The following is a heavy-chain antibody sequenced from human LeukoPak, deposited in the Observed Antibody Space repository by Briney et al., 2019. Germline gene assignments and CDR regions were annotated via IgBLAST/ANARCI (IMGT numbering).Heavy chain of an antibody. CDR3: ARDYYDSSGYYPAGNGMDV. Sequence: SETLSLTCAVSGGSISSSNWWSWVRQPPGKGLEWIREIYHSGSTNYNPSLKSRVTISVDKSKNQFSLKLSSVTAADTAVYYCARDYYDSSGYYPAGNGMDVWGQGTTVTVSS. CDR1: GGSISSSNW. J-gene: IGHJ6*02. D-gene: IGHD3-22*01. V-gene: IGHV4-4*02. CDR2: IYHSGST.